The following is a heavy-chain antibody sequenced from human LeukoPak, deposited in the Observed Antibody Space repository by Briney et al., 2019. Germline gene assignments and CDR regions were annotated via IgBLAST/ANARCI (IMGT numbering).Heavy chain of an antibody. J-gene: IGHJ5*02. Sequence: SVKVSCKASGYTFTGYYLHWVRQAPGQGLEWMGGIIPIFGTANYAQKFQGRVTITADESTSTAYMELSSLRSEDTAVYYCARGNLRAYNWFDPWGQGTLVTVSS. D-gene: IGHD1-14*01. CDR3: ARGNLRAYNWFDP. V-gene: IGHV1-69*13. CDR2: IIPIFGTA. CDR1: GYTFTGYY.